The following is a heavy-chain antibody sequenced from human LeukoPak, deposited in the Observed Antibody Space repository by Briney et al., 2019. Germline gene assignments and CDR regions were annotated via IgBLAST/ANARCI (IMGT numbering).Heavy chain of an antibody. J-gene: IGHJ4*02. D-gene: IGHD3-22*01. Sequence: GGSLRLSCAASGFTVGNNYMSWVRQAPGKGLEWFSVIYSRGATYYADSVKGRFTISRDNSKNTLYLQMNSLRAEDTAVYYCAKDRMIVVAIYYFDYWGQGTLVTVSS. CDR1: GFTVGNNY. V-gene: IGHV3-53*01. CDR2: IYSRGAT. CDR3: AKDRMIVVAIYYFDY.